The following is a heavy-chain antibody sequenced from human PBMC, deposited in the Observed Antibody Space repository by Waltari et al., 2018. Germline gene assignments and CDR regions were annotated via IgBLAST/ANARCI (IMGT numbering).Heavy chain of an antibody. CDR2: FSVYNGNT. V-gene: IGHV1-18*01. D-gene: IGHD3-10*01. CDR1: GYTFTNAG. J-gene: IGHJ4*02. Sequence: QVQLVQSGAEVKKPGASVKVSCKASGYTFTNAGISWGRQAPGKGLEWMGWFSVYNGNTNYAQKLQGRVTMTTDTSTSTAYMELRSLRSDDTAVYYCARGVPGSWPDYYFDHWGQGTLVTVSS. CDR3: ARGVPGSWPDYYFDH.